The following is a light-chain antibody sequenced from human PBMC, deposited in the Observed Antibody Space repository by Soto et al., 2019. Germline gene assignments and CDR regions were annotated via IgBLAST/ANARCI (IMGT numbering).Light chain of an antibody. V-gene: IGKV1-5*03. Sequence: DIQMTQSPSTLSASVGDRVTVTCRASLDVGSFLAWYQQKPGKAPKLLIYLASRLESGVPSRFSGSGSGTEFTLTISGLQPDDFATYFCQQYNSHSFYTFGQGTKLEIK. J-gene: IGKJ2*01. CDR1: LDVGSF. CDR3: QQYNSHSFYT. CDR2: LAS.